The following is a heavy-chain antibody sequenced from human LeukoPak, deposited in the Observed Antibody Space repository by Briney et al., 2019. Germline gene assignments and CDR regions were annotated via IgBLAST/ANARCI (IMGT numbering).Heavy chain of an antibody. CDR1: GYTFTGYY. CDR3: ARDSGRPPTSFDY. J-gene: IGHJ4*02. Sequence: WASVKVSCKASGYTFTGYYMHWVRQAPGQGLEWMGRIIPILDLTKYAPKIQDRVTITADKSTSTAYMELNSLRSEDTAVYFCARDSGRPPTSFDYWGQGTLVTVSS. V-gene: IGHV1-69*04. D-gene: IGHD1-1*01. CDR2: IIPILDLT.